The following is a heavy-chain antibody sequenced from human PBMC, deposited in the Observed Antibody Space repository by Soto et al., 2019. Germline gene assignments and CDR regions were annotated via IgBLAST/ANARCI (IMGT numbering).Heavy chain of an antibody. CDR2: ISYDGSNK. D-gene: IGHD6-19*01. CDR3: AKSQAVAGTGGMDV. CDR1: GFTFSSYG. J-gene: IGHJ6*02. Sequence: QVQLVESGGGVVQPGRSLRLSCAASGFTFSSYGMHWVRQAPGKGLEWVAVISYDGSNKYYADSVKGRFTISRDNSKNTLYLQMNSLRAEDTAVYYCAKSQAVAGTGGMDVLGQGTTVTVSS. V-gene: IGHV3-30*18.